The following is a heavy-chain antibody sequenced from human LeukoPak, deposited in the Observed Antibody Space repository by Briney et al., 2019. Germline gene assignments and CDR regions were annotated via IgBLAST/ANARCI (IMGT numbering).Heavy chain of an antibody. Sequence: GGSLRLSCLASGFTFSDYYMSWVRQAPAKGLEWISYMSSRGYPIYYADSVKGRFTISRDNAKNTLYLQMHNLRADDTAVYFCARVGIALTSPFDYWGLGTLVAVSS. CDR3: ARVGIALTSPFDY. CDR2: MSSRGYPI. CDR1: GFTFSDYY. J-gene: IGHJ4*02. D-gene: IGHD1-1*01. V-gene: IGHV3-11*01.